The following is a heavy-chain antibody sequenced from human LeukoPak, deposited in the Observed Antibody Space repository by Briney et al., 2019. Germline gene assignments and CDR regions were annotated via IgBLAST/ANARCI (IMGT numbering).Heavy chain of an antibody. V-gene: IGHV4-59*01. CDR1: GGSISSYY. Sequence: TSETLSLTCTVSGGSISSYYWSWIRQPPGKGLEWIGYIYYSGSTNYNPSLKSRVTISVDTSKNQFSLKLSSVTAADTAVYYCARGVVGATGGIYFDYWGQGTLVTVSS. J-gene: IGHJ4*02. CDR3: ARGVVGATGGIYFDY. CDR2: IYYSGST. D-gene: IGHD1-26*01.